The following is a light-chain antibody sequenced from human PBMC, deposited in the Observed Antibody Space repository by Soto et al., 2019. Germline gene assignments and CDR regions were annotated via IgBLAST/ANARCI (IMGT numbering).Light chain of an antibody. CDR1: QSVGSN. Sequence: EIVMTQSPGTLSVSPGEGATLSCRASQSVGSNLAWYQQKPGQAPRLLIYGASTRATAIPARFSGSGSGTEVTLTISSRQSDDFAVYYCQQYYNWPPWTFGQGTKVEIK. J-gene: IGKJ1*01. V-gene: IGKV3-15*01. CDR3: QQYYNWPPWT. CDR2: GAS.